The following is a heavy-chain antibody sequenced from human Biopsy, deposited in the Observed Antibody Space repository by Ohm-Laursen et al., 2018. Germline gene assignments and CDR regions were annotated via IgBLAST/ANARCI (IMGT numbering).Heavy chain of an antibody. V-gene: IGHV1-69*01. CDR1: GSTFTNYA. CDR2: IIPIFGTA. Sequence: GSSVKVSCKASGSTFTNYAISRVRQSPGQGLEWMGGIIPIFGTANYAQKFQGRVTITADESTSTAYMELSSLRSDDTAVYYCARDALGGGSYRFFYWGQGSLVTVSS. CDR3: ARDALGGGSYRFFY. D-gene: IGHD1-26*01. J-gene: IGHJ4*02.